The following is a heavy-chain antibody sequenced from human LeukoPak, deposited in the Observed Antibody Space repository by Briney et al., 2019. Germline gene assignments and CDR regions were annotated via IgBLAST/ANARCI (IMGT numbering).Heavy chain of an antibody. D-gene: IGHD3-22*01. J-gene: IGHJ5*02. CDR1: GGSISSGSYY. CDR3: ARDGSYYDSSGYLREVS. V-gene: IGHV4-61*02. Sequence: PSETLSLTCTVSGGSISSGSYYWSWIRQPAGKGLEWIGRIYTSGSTNYNPSLKSRVTISVDTSKNQFSLKLSSVTAADTAVYYCARDGSYYDSSGYLREVSWGQGTLVTVSS. CDR2: IYTSGST.